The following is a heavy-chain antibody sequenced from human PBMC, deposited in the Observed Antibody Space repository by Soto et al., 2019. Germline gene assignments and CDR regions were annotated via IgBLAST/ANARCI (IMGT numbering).Heavy chain of an antibody. D-gene: IGHD3-22*01. CDR2: ISSSSSYI. J-gene: IGHJ3*02. V-gene: IGHV3-21*01. CDR3: ARVVVVKDAFDI. Sequence: PGGSLRLSCAASGFTFSNYSMNWVRQAPGKGLGWVSSISSSSSYIYYADSVKGRFTISRDNAKNSLYLQMNSLRAEDTAVYYCARVVVVKDAFDIWGQGTMVTVSS. CDR1: GFTFSNYS.